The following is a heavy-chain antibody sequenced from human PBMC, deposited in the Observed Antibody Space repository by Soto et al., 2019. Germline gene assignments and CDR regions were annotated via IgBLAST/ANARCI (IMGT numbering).Heavy chain of an antibody. Sequence: EVQLLESGGGLVLPGGSLRLSCAGSGFTPTTTPLSWVRQPPGKGLEWVATVSGAASHTYYVDSVRGRFFISRDNSKNTVTLQMNNLTVDDTAVYYCATSFRYFDNWGQGTLVTVSS. V-gene: IGHV3-23*01. D-gene: IGHD3-9*01. J-gene: IGHJ4*02. CDR2: VSGAASHT. CDR1: GFTPTTTP. CDR3: ATSFRYFDN.